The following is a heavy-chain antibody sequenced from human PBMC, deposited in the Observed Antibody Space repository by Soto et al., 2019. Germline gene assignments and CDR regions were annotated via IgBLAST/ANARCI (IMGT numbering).Heavy chain of an antibody. CDR3: ARGRGYSYYYYYGMDG. Sequence: GASVKVSCKASGYTFTSYDINWVRQATGQGLEWMGWMNPNSGNTGYAQKFQGRVTMTRNTAISTAYMELSSLRSEDTAVYYCARGRGYSYYYYYGMDGWGQGTTVTVSS. J-gene: IGHJ6*02. CDR2: MNPNSGNT. CDR1: GYTFTSYD. V-gene: IGHV1-8*01. D-gene: IGHD1-1*01.